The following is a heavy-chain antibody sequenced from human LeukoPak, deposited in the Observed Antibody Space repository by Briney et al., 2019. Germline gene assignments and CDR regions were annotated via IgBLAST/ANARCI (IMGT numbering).Heavy chain of an antibody. CDR3: ARRTIAAASYYFDY. V-gene: IGHV4-59*08. Sequence: SETLSLTCTASGGSISSYYWGWIRQPPGKGLEWIGYIYYSGSTNYNPSLKSRVTISVDTSKNQFSLKLSSVTAADTAVYYGARRTIAAASYYFDYWGQGTLVTVSS. J-gene: IGHJ4*02. CDR2: IYYSGST. D-gene: IGHD6-13*01. CDR1: GGSISSYY.